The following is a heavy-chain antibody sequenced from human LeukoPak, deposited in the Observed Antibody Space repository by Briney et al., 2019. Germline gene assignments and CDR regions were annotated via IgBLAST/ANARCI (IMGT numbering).Heavy chain of an antibody. V-gene: IGHV4-39*07. CDR3: ARDRTIFGVVIDY. CDR2: IYYSGST. D-gene: IGHD3-3*01. J-gene: IGHJ4*02. CDR1: GGSISSSSYY. Sequence: SETLSLTCTVSGGSISSSSYYWGWIRQPPGKGLEWIGSIYYSGSTYHNPSLKSRVTISVDTSKNQFSLKLSSVTAADTAVYYCARDRTIFGVVIDYWGQGTLVTVSS.